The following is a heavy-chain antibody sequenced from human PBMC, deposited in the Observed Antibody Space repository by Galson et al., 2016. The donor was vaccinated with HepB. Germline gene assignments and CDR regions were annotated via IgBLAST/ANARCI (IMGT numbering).Heavy chain of an antibody. V-gene: IGHV3-33*01. CDR3: ARDSGDSWSGYSAYYDY. J-gene: IGHJ4*02. CDR1: GFRFSDRA. CDR2: IWPNGNRQ. D-gene: IGHD3-3*01. Sequence: SLRLSCAASGFRFSDRAMHWVRQPPGKGLEWVAVIWPNGNRQYYADSVKGRFTISRDNSKNTLYLQMSSLRAEDTAVYYCARDSGDSWSGYSAYYDYWGQGTLVNV.